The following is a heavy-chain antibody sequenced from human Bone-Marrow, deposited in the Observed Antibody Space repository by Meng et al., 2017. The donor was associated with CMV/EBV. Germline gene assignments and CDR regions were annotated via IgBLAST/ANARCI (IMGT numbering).Heavy chain of an antibody. CDR1: GFTFSSYA. Sequence: GGSLRLSCAASGFTFSSYAMHWARQAPGKGLEWVAVISYDGTNKYYADSVKGRFTISRDNSKNTLYLQMNSLRAEDTAVYYCAKHNGGAVPAAIGYWGQGTLVTVSS. V-gene: IGHV3-30*04. D-gene: IGHD2-2*01. CDR2: ISYDGTNK. CDR3: AKHNGGAVPAAIGY. J-gene: IGHJ4*02.